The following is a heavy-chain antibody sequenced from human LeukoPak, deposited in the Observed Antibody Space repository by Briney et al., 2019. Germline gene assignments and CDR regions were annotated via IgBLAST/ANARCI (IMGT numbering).Heavy chain of an antibody. CDR2: IIPIFGTA. Sequence: SVKVSCKASGGTFSSYAISWVRQAPGQGLEWMGGIIPIFGTANYAQKFQGRVTITADESTSTAYMELSSLRSEDTAVYYCARDNGYCSSTSCYTGERPYYYYYMDVWGKGTTVTVSS. V-gene: IGHV1-69*13. D-gene: IGHD2-2*02. CDR1: GGTFSSYA. J-gene: IGHJ6*03. CDR3: ARDNGYCSSTSCYTGERPYYYYYMDV.